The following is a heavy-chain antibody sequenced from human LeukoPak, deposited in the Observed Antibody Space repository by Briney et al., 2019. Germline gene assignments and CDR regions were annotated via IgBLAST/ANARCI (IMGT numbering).Heavy chain of an antibody. CDR3: AKDPYYDSSGYYRK. V-gene: IGHV3-23*01. J-gene: IGHJ4*02. Sequence: PGGSLRLSCAASGFPFSTYAMSWVRQAPGKGLEWVSSIRGSDGSTYYADSVKGRFTISRDNSKNTLYLQMNSLRAEDTAVYYCAKDPYYDSSGYYRKWGQGTLVTVSS. CDR1: GFPFSTYA. D-gene: IGHD3-22*01. CDR2: IRGSDGST.